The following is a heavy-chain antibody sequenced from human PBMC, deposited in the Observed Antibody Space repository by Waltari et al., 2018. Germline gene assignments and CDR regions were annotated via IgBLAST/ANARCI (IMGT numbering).Heavy chain of an antibody. CDR3: VRDLSRPHTAARPGLVWGF. J-gene: IGHJ4*02. CDR1: GYTITDYF. CDR2: INPDSGGT. D-gene: IGHD3-16*01. V-gene: IGHV1-2*02. Sequence: QVQLVQSGAEVKKPGASAVVSCKASGYTITDYFLHWVRQAPGQGLEWMGWINPDSGGTNYAQKFRGTVTMTRDTSTSTAYMELTRLNSDDTAIYYCVRDLSRPHTAARPGLVWGFWGQGTLVTVAS.